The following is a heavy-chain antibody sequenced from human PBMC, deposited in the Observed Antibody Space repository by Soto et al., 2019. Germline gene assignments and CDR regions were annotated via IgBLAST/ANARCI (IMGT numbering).Heavy chain of an antibody. V-gene: IGHV3-30*18. CDR1: GFTFSSYG. D-gene: IGHD6-19*01. CDR3: AKSRRVAGYYYYGMAV. J-gene: IGHJ6*02. CDR2: ISYDGSNK. Sequence: PGGSLRLSCAASGFTFSSYGMHWVRQAPGKGLEWVAVISYDGSNKYYADSVKGRFTISRDNSKNTLYLQMNSLRAEDTAVYYCAKSRRVAGYYYYGMAVWGQGTTVTVSS.